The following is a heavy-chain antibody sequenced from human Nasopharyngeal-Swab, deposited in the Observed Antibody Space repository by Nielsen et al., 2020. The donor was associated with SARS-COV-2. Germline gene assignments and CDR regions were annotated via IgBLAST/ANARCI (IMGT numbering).Heavy chain of an antibody. J-gene: IGHJ5*02. V-gene: IGHV2-5*02. Sequence: PGKSLEWLALIYWDDDKRYSPSLKSRLTITKDTSKNQVVLTMTNMDPVDTATYYCAHRGYSGYDYPGEFDPWGQGTLVTVSS. CDR2: IYWDDDK. CDR3: AHRGYSGYDYPGEFDP. D-gene: IGHD5-12*01.